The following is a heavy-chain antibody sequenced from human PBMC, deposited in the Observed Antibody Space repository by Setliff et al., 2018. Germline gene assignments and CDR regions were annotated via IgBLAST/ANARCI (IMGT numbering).Heavy chain of an antibody. CDR3: ARDSVNLRKWDF. CDR1: GGSISSNNFY. J-gene: IGHJ4*02. CDR2: ISYSGST. D-gene: IGHD1-26*01. V-gene: IGHV4-39*07. Sequence: SETLSLTCTVSGGSISSNNFYWGWIRQPPGKGLEWIGTISYSGSTYYNPSLKSRVTISVDTSKSQLSLKLSSVTAADTALYYCARDSVNLRKWDFWGQGTLVTVSS.